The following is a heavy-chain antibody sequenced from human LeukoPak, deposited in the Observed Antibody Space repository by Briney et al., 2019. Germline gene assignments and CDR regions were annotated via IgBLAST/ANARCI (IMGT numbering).Heavy chain of an antibody. CDR1: GFTFSSYW. CDR3: AKVPARYYYYYCYMDV. Sequence: PGGSLRLSCTASGFTFSSYWMHWIRQPPGKGLEWIGYIYYSGSTNYNPSLKSRVTISVDTSKNQFSQNLRSVTAADTAVYYCAKVPARYYYYYCYMDVWGKGTTVTVSS. V-gene: IGHV4-59*01. D-gene: IGHD2-2*01. CDR2: IYYSGST. J-gene: IGHJ6*03.